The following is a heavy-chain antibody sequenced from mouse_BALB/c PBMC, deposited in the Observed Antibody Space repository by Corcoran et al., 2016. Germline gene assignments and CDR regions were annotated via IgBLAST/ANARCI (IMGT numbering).Heavy chain of an antibody. J-gene: IGHJ4*01. V-gene: IGHV1-26*01. CDR2: INPYNGAT. D-gene: IGHD2-1*01. CDR1: GYSFTGYY. CDR3: ARSLYGSGAMDY. Sequence: EVQLQQSGPELVKPGASVKISCKASGYSFTGYYMHWVKQSHVKSLEWIGRINPYNGATSYNQNFKDKASLTVDKSSSTAYMELHSLTSEDSAVYYCARSLYGSGAMDYWGQGTSVTVSS.